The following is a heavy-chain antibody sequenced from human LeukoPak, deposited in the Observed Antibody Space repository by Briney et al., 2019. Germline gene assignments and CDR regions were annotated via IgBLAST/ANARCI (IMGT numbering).Heavy chain of an antibody. V-gene: IGHV3-23*01. D-gene: IGHD3-22*01. CDR2: VSGSGGST. CDR1: GFTFSSYA. J-gene: IGHJ4*02. CDR3: AKDHPRGLFRDTAFDN. Sequence: PGGSLRLSCAASGFTFSSYAMSWVRRAPGKGLEWVSAVSGSGGSTYYADAVKGRFTISRDNSKNTLYLQMNSLRAEDTAVYYCAKDHPRGLFRDTAFDNWGQGTLVTVSS.